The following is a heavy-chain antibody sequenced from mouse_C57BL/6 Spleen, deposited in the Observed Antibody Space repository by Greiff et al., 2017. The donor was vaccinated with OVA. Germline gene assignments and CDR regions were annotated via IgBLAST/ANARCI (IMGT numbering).Heavy chain of an antibody. D-gene: IGHD3-2*02. CDR3: ARGRAAQADAMDY. J-gene: IGHJ4*01. CDR2: IYPGSGST. CDR1: GYTFTSYW. Sequence: QVQLQQPGAELVKPGASVKMSCTASGYTFTSYWITWVKQRPGQGLEWIGDIYPGSGSTNYNEKFKSKATLTVDTSSSTAYMQLSSLTSEDSAVYYCARGRAAQADAMDYWGQGTSVTVSS. V-gene: IGHV1-55*01.